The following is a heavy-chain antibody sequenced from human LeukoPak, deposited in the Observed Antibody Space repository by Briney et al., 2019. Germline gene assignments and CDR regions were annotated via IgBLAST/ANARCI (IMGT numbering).Heavy chain of an antibody. D-gene: IGHD3-10*01. CDR2: MNPNSGNT. Sequence: ASVKVSCKSSGYTFTSYDINWVRQATGQGLEWMGWMNPNSGNTGYAQKFQGRVTMTRNTSISTAYMELSSLRSEDTAVYYCARGRRYYYGSGSYSDWGQGTLVTVSS. CDR3: ARGRRYYYGSGSYSD. J-gene: IGHJ4*02. V-gene: IGHV1-8*01. CDR1: GYTFTSYD.